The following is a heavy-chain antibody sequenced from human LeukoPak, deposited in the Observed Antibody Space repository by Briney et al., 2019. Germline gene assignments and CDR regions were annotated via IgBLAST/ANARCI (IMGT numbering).Heavy chain of an antibody. Sequence: ASVKVSCKASGYTFTSYYMHWVRQAPGQGLEWMGIINPSGGSTSYAQKFQGRVTMTRDTSTSTVYMELSSLRSEDTAVYYCAREGAGWGSIIMVRGVLYYMDVWGKGTTVTVSS. V-gene: IGHV1-46*01. CDR2: INPSGGST. D-gene: IGHD3-10*01. CDR3: AREGAGWGSIIMVRGVLYYMDV. J-gene: IGHJ6*03. CDR1: GYTFTSYY.